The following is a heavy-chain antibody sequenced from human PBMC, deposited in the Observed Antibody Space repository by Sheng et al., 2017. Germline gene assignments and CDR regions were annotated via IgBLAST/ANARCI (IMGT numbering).Heavy chain of an antibody. D-gene: IGHD2-15*01. CDR2: LSPANGGS. J-gene: IGHJ6*02. CDR1: GYIFTDYF. V-gene: IGHV1-2*02. CDR3: ARGLHLLDSMDA. Sequence: QVQLVQSGPQVRIPGASVKVSCKTSGYIFTDYFIHWVRQAPGQGLEWMGWLSPANGGSTSARSFQGRVTMTRDTSINTAYMELSRLTSNDTAIYYCARGLHLLDSMDAWGQ.